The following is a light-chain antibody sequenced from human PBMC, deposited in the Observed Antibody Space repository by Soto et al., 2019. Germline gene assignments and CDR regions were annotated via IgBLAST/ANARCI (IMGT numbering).Light chain of an antibody. CDR2: GAS. CDR1: HSVSSSY. CDR3: QQYGSSPPIT. J-gene: IGKJ5*01. V-gene: IGKV3-20*01. Sequence: EIVLTQSPGTLSLSPGERATLSCRASHSVSSSYLAWYQQKPGQAPRLLIYGASSRATGIPDRFSGSGSGPDFTLTISRLEPDDFAVYYCQQYGSSPPITFGQGTRLESK.